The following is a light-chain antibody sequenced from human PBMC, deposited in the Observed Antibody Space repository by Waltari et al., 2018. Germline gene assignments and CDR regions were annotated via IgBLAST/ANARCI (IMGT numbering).Light chain of an antibody. CDR2: TND. CDR1: NSNIGSTT. Sequence: QSVLTQPPSSSGTPGQRVTISCSGSNSNIGSTTVTWYQQFPGTAPKLLIYTNDQRPSGVPDRFSGSKSGTSASLAISGLQADDEAHYYCAAWDDNLNARVFGGGTMLTVL. CDR3: AAWDDNLNARV. J-gene: IGLJ3*02. V-gene: IGLV1-44*01.